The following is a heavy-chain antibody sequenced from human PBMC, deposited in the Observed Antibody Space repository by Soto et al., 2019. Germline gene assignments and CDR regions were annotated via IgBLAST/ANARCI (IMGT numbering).Heavy chain of an antibody. V-gene: IGHV3-23*01. CDR1: GFTFSSYA. J-gene: IGHJ4*02. D-gene: IGHD3-3*01. CDR2: ISGSDGGT. Sequence: EVQMLESGGGLVQPGGSLRLSCVASGFTFSSYAMSWVRQAPGKGLEWVSVISGSDGGTFYAESVKGRFTITREGAKNTLYLPSTSLRAEDTAVYRCAQGPGMDSECDCWSQGSAVTVSS. CDR3: AQGPGMDSECDC.